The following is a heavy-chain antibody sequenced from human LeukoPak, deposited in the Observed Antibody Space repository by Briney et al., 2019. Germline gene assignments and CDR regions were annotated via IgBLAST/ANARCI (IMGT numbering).Heavy chain of an antibody. CDR2: MDLSGIHK. Sequence: GGSLRLSCAASGFTLKRSWMNWGRQAPGEGLGWVAHMDLSGIHKRYVDSAGGRFTISKDSPGTSFYLDMYSQRVEDTAIYYCAIWTPGNYWGQGSLVTVSS. D-gene: IGHD1-1*01. CDR1: GFTLKRSW. CDR3: AIWTPGNY. J-gene: IGHJ4*02. V-gene: IGHV3-7*01.